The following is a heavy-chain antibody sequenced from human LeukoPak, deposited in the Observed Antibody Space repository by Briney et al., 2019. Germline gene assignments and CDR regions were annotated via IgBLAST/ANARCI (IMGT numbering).Heavy chain of an antibody. CDR1: GGSFSGYY. CDR3: ARAGQYYSDSAGYFPDH. D-gene: IGHD3-22*01. J-gene: IGHJ4*02. CDR2: INHSGST. Sequence: PSETLSLTCAVYGGSFSGYYWSWIHQPPGKGLEWIGEINHSGSTNYNPSLKSRVTISVDTSKNQFSLKLTSVTAADTAVYYCARAGQYYSDSAGYFPDHWGQGTLVTVSS. V-gene: IGHV4-34*01.